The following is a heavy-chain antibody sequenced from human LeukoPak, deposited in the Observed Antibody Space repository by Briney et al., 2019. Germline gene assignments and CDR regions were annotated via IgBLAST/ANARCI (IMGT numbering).Heavy chain of an antibody. Sequence: GGSLRLSCAASGFTFSSYGMSWVRQAPGKGLEWVSGISASGGSTYYADSVKGRFPISRDNSKNTVHLQMNSLRAEDTAVYYCAKDRWNSGSYYFDYWGQGTLVTVSS. CDR3: AKDRWNSGSYYFDY. CDR2: ISASGGST. V-gene: IGHV3-23*01. D-gene: IGHD1-26*01. J-gene: IGHJ4*02. CDR1: GFTFSSYG.